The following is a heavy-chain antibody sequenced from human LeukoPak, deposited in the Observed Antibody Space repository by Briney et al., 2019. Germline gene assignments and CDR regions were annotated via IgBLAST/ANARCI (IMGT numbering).Heavy chain of an antibody. CDR1: GGSISSSSYY. CDR2: IYYSGST. D-gene: IGHD3-9*01. CDR3: ARVKYYDILTGYYYYYYYMDV. J-gene: IGHJ6*03. V-gene: IGHV4-39*07. Sequence: SETLSLTCTVSGGSISSSSYYWGWIRQPPGKGLEWIGSIYYSGSTYYNPSLKSRVTISVDTSKNQFSLKLSSVTAADTAAYYCARVKYYDILTGYYYYYYYMDVWGKGTTVTVSS.